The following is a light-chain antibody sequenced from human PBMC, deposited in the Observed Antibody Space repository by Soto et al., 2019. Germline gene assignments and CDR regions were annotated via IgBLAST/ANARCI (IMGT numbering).Light chain of an antibody. V-gene: IGLV2-23*01. CDR3: CSYAGNSGDV. CDR2: EGS. Sequence: QSALTQPASVSGSPGQSITISCSGTSSDVGRYNLVSWYQHHPGKAPKVIIYEGSKRSSGVSNRLSGSKSGNTASLTIFGLPAEDEGDYYCCSYAGNSGDVFGTGTKVTVL. J-gene: IGLJ1*01. CDR1: SSDVGRYNL.